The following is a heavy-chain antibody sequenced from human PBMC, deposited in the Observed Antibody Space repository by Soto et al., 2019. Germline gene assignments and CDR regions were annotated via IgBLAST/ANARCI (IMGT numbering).Heavy chain of an antibody. V-gene: IGHV1-69*01. CDR3: ARQVQMLWAYFDY. Sequence: QVQLVQSGAEVKKPGSSVKVSCKASGGPFSSFALNWVRQAPGQGLEWMGGIIPILGSPNYPQTFQGRVTITADESTSTVYLDLSSLKSEDTAVYYCARQVQMLWAYFDYWGQGTLVTVSS. CDR1: GGPFSSFA. D-gene: IGHD3-16*01. CDR2: IIPILGSP. J-gene: IGHJ4*02.